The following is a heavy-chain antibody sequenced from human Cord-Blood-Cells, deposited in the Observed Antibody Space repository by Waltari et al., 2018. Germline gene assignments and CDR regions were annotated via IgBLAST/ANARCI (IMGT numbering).Heavy chain of an antibody. CDR3: ARWRCSSTSCSPYYYYGMDV. CDR2: INAGNGNT. J-gene: IGHJ6*02. Sequence: QVQLVQSGAEVKKPGASGKVSCTASGYTFTLYAMHLVGQAPGHRPGWMGWINAGNGNTKYSQKFQGRVTITRDTSASTAYMELSSLRSEDTAVYYCARWRCSSTSCSPYYYYGMDVWGQGTTVTVSS. V-gene: IGHV1-3*01. CDR1: GYTFTLYA. D-gene: IGHD2-2*01.